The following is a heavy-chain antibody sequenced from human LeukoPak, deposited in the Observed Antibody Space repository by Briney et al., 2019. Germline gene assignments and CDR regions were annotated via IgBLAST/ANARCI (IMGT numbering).Heavy chain of an antibody. Sequence: ASVKVSCKASGGTFSSYAISWVRQAPGQGLEWMGRIIPILGIANYAQKFQGRVTITADKSTSTAYMELSSLRSEDTAVYYCARGLWFGELLFYWFDPWGQGTLVTVSS. CDR1: GGTFSSYA. CDR2: IIPILGIA. V-gene: IGHV1-69*04. D-gene: IGHD3-10*01. CDR3: ARGLWFGELLFYWFDP. J-gene: IGHJ5*02.